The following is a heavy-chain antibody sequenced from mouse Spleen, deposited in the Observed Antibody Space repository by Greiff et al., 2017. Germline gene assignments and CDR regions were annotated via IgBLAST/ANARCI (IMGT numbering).Heavy chain of an antibody. CDR1: GFSFTSYA. CDR3: ARNKDYGSSRYYVDY. V-gene: IGHV2-9-1*01. D-gene: IGHD1-1*01. Sequence: QVQLQQSGPGLVAPSQSLSITCTVSGFSFTSYAISWVRQPPGKGLEWLGLIWTGGGTNYNSSLNSRLSISKANYKSQVFLKKNSLQTDDTARYYGARNKDYGSSRYYVDYWGQGTTRTGSS. CDR2: IWTGGGT. J-gene: IGHJ2*01.